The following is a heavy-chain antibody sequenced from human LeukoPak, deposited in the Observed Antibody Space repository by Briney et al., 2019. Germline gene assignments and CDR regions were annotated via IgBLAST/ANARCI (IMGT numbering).Heavy chain of an antibody. CDR3: ARDKSRTMVRGVIRTYYFHY. J-gene: IGHJ4*02. CDR2: ISSSSSYI. CDR1: GFTFSSYS. Sequence: GGSLRLSCAASGFTFSSYSMNWVRQAPGKGLEWVSSISSSSSYIYYADSVKGRFTISRDNAKNSLYLQMNSLRAEDTAVYYCARDKSRTMVRGVIRTYYFHYWGQGTLVTVSS. V-gene: IGHV3-21*01. D-gene: IGHD3-10*01.